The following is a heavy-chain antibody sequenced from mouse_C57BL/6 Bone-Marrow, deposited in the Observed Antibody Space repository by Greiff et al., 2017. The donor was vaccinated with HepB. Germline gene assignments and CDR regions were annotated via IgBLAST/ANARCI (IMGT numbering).Heavy chain of an antibody. D-gene: IGHD1-1*01. CDR2: ISYDGSN. V-gene: IGHV3-6*01. Sequence: DVKLQESGPGLVKPSQSLSLTCSVTGYSITSGYNWNWIRQFPGNKLEWMGYISYDGSNNYNPSLKNRISITRDTSKNQFFLKLNSVTTEDTATYYCAREGVYYYGSSYHYYAMDYWGQGTSVTVSS. CDR1: GYSITSGYN. CDR3: AREGVYYYGSSYHYYAMDY. J-gene: IGHJ4*01.